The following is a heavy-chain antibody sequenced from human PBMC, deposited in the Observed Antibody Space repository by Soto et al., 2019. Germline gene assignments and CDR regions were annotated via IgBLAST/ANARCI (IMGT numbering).Heavy chain of an antibody. D-gene: IGHD2-21*02. V-gene: IGHV3-48*02. CDR1: GFTFSSYS. Sequence: EVQLVESGGGLVQPGGSLRLSCAASGFTFSSYSMNWVRQAPGKGLEWVSYISSSSSTIYYADSVKGRFTISRDTAKNSLYLQMTSLRDEDTARYYRARAKYPHEVVTAIPPLLSTHHYYYYYGMVVWGQGTTVTVSS. J-gene: IGHJ6*02. CDR3: ARAKYPHEVVTAIPPLLSTHHYYYYYGMVV. CDR2: ISSSSSTI.